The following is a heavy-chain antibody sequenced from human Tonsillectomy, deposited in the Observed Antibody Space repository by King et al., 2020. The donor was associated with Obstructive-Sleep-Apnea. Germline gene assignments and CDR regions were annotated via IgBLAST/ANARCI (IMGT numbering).Heavy chain of an antibody. Sequence: MQLQESGPGLVKPSETLSLTCTVSGGSISSSSYYWGWIRQPPGKGLEWIGSIYYSGSTYYNPSLKSRVTISVDTSKNQFSLKLSSVTAADTAVYYCARDGGDGYSAIDYWGQGTLVTVSS. V-gene: IGHV4-39*07. J-gene: IGHJ4*02. CDR1: GGSISSSSYY. CDR3: ARDGGDGYSAIDY. D-gene: IGHD5-24*01. CDR2: IYYSGST.